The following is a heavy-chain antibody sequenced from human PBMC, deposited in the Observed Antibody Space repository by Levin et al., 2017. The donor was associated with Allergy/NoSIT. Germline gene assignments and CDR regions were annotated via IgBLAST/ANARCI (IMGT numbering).Heavy chain of an antibody. CDR1: GFSFTDYA. CDR3: ARSSSSWLNDAFDI. CDR2: ISDDGGNK. V-gene: IGHV3-30*04. J-gene: IGHJ3*02. D-gene: IGHD6-13*01. Sequence: GASVKVSCAASGFSFTDYAIHWVRQAPGKGLEWVTLISDDGGNKHYADSVKGRFTISRDNSKNTMFLQMNSLRAEDTAVYYCARSSSSWLNDAFDIWGQGTMVTVSS.